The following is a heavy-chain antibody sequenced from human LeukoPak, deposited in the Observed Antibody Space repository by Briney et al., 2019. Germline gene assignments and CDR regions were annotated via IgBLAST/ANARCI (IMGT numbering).Heavy chain of an antibody. V-gene: IGHV1-8*01. J-gene: IGHJ1*01. CDR1: GYTFTSYD. Sequence: ASVKVSGKASGYTFTSYDINWVRQATGQGLEWMGWMRPNSGKTGYAQKFQGRVTMTRNTSISTAYMELSSLRSEDTAVYYYARGGWGYSSGWYGVRFFQHWGQGTLVTVSS. CDR3: ARGGWGYSSGWYGVRFFQH. D-gene: IGHD6-19*01. CDR2: MRPNSGKT.